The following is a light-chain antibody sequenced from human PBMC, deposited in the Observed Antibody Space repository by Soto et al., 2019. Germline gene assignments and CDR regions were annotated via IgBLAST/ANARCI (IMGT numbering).Light chain of an antibody. CDR3: QQATSLPFT. J-gene: IGKJ3*01. V-gene: IGKV1-12*01. CDR2: GAS. CDR1: QGLSSW. Sequence: DIQMTQSPSSVSASVGDRVTITCRASQGLSSWLAWYQQKPGKAPKLLIYGASRLQSGVPTRFSGSGSGTDFTLTINTLQPEDFATYYCQQATSLPFTFGPGTKVESK.